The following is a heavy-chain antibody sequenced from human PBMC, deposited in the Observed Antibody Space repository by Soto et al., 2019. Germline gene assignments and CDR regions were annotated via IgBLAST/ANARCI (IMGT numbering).Heavy chain of an antibody. J-gene: IGHJ3*02. D-gene: IGHD3-10*01. CDR1: GFTFGDYA. Sequence: GGSLRLSCTASGFTFGDYAMSWVRQAPGKGLEWVGFIRSKAYGGTTEYAASVKGRFTISRDDSKSIAYLQMNSLKTEDTVVYYCVTMVRGVIITPDIWGQGTMVTVSS. CDR2: IRSKAYGGTT. CDR3: VTMVRGVIITPDI. V-gene: IGHV3-49*04.